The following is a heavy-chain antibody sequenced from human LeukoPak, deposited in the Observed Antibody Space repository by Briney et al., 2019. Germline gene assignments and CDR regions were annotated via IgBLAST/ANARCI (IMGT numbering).Heavy chain of an antibody. V-gene: IGHV3-30*04. CDR1: GFTFSSYA. Sequence: GGSLRLSCAASGFTFSSYAMHWVRQAPGKGLEWVAVISYDGSNKYYADSVKGRFTISRDNSKNTLYLQMNSLRAEDTAVYYCARGDYYDSSGYLIDYWGQGTLVTVSS. J-gene: IGHJ4*02. CDR2: ISYDGSNK. CDR3: ARGDYYDSSGYLIDY. D-gene: IGHD3-22*01.